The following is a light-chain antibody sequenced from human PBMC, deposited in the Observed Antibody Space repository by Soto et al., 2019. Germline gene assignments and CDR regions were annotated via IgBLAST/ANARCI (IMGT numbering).Light chain of an antibody. CDR1: QSVSSSY. V-gene: IGKV3D-15*03. CDR2: DAS. CDR3: QYYNNWHAT. Sequence: EIVLTQSPGTLSLSPWERATLSCRASQSVSSSYLAWYQQKPGQAPRLLIYDASSRATGVPARFSGSGSGTKFTLTFSILQSEDYTIDYCQYYNNWHATFGGGTKVDIK. J-gene: IGKJ4*01.